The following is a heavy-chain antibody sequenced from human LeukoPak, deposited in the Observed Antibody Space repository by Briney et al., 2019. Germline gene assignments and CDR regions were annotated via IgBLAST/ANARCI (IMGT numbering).Heavy chain of an antibody. CDR1: VYTFTSYG. D-gene: IGHD3-9*01. V-gene: IGHV1-18*01. CDR3: ARDAGYDILTGYYKGIEYFDY. Sequence: GASVTVSCKASVYTFTSYGISWVRQAPGQGLEWMGWISAYNGNTNYAQKLQGRVTMTTDTSTSTAYTELRSLRSDDTAVYYCARDAGYDILTGYYKGIEYFDYWGQGTLVAVSS. J-gene: IGHJ4*02. CDR2: ISAYNGNT.